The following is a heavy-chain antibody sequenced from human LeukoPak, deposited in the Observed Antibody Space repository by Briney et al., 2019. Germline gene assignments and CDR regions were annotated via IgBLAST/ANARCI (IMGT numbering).Heavy chain of an antibody. CDR3: ARAGAMITFGGVIPFPFDY. V-gene: IGHV3-7*01. CDR1: GFTFSSYW. CDR2: IKQDGSEK. J-gene: IGHJ4*02. D-gene: IGHD3-16*02. Sequence: GGSLRLSCAASGFTFSSYWMSWVRQAPGKGLEWVANIKQDGSEKYYVDSVKGRFTISRDNAKNSLYLQMNSLRAEDTAVYYCARAGAMITFGGVIPFPFDYWGQGTLVTVSS.